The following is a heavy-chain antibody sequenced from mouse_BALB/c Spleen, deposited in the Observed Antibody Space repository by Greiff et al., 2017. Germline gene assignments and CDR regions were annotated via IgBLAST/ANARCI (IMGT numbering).Heavy chain of an antibody. Sequence: EVQLQQSGPELVKPGASVKISCKASGYTFTDYNMHWVKQSHGKSLEWIGYIYPYNGGTGYNQKFKSKATLTVDNSSSTAYMELRSLTSEDSAVYYCARGYGYDEGFAYWGQGTLVTVSA. CDR2: IYPYNGGT. V-gene: IGHV1S29*02. CDR1: GYTFTDYN. CDR3: ARGYGYDEGFAY. D-gene: IGHD2-2*01. J-gene: IGHJ3*01.